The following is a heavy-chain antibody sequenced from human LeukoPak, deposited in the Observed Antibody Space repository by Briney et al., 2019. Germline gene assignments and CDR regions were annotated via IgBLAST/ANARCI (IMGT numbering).Heavy chain of an antibody. D-gene: IGHD1/OR15-1a*01. V-gene: IGHV4-59*01. CDR1: GVSISTYY. CDR2: IYYTGSA. J-gene: IGHJ4*02. CDR3: ARASWLEQTSYFDY. Sequence: SETLSLTCTVSGVSISTYYWSWIRQPPGKGLEWIGYIYYTGSANYNPSLKSRVTISVDTSKNQFSLKLTSVTAADTAVYYCARASWLEQTSYFDYWGQGTLVTVSS.